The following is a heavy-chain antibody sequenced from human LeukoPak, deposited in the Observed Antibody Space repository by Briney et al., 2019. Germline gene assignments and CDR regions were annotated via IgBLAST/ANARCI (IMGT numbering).Heavy chain of an antibody. Sequence: PSETLSLTCTVSGVSISSSNSYWGWIRQPPGKGLEWIGSIYYSGSTYYNPSLKSRVTISVDTSKNQFSLKLSSVTAADTAVYYCAREKGANYNWFDPWGQGTLVTVSS. CDR3: AREKGANYNWFDP. V-gene: IGHV4-39*07. CDR2: IYYSGST. J-gene: IGHJ5*02. CDR1: GVSISSSNSY. D-gene: IGHD1-26*01.